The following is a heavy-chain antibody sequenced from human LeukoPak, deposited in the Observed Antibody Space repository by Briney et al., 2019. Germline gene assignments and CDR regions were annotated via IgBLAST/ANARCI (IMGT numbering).Heavy chain of an antibody. CDR2: MNPNSGNT. CDR1: GYTFTSYD. V-gene: IGHV1-8*01. Sequence: ASVKVSCKASGYTFTSYDINWVRQATGQGLEWMGWMNPNSGNTGYAQKFQGRVTITADESTSTAYMELSSLRSEDTAVYYCARDTRAIVGATRINWFDPWGQGTLVTVSS. D-gene: IGHD1-26*01. J-gene: IGHJ5*02. CDR3: ARDTRAIVGATRINWFDP.